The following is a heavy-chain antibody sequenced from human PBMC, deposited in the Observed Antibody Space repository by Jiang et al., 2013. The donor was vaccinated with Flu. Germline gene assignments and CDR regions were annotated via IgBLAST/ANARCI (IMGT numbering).Heavy chain of an antibody. CDR3: ARLMAEYSSGNYYYYGMDV. V-gene: IGHV4-39*07. D-gene: IGHD6-19*01. Sequence: GSGLVKPSETLSLTCTVSGGSIKISTYYWGWIRQSPGKGLEWIGSIYYSGRTYYNPSLKSRVKISIDTSKNQFSLKLSSVTAADTAVYSCARLMAEYSSGNYYYYGMDVWGQGTTVTVS. CDR1: GGSIKISTYY. J-gene: IGHJ6*02. CDR2: IYYSGRT.